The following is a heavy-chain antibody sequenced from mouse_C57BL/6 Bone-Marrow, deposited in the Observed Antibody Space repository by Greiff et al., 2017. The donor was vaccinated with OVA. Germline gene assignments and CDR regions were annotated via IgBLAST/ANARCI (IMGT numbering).Heavy chain of an antibody. CDR3: ASFITTVVATESY. CDR1: GFTFSSYA. CDR2: ISDGGSYT. Sequence: VQLQQSGGGLVKPGGSLKLSCAASGFTFSSYAMSWVRQTPEKRLEWVATISDGGSYTYYPDNVQGRFTISRDNAKNNLYLQMSHLKSEDTAMYYCASFITTVVATESYWGQGTLVTVSA. J-gene: IGHJ3*01. V-gene: IGHV5-4*01. D-gene: IGHD1-1*01.